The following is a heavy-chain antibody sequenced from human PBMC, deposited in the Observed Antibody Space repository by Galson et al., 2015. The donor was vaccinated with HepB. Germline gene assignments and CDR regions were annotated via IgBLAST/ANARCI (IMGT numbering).Heavy chain of an antibody. CDR3: ARVDGSYVFGY. Sequence: SLRLSCKASGFTFCSYEMNWVRQAPGKGLEWVSYISSYGSTIYYTDSVKGRFTIARDNAKNSLYLQMNSLRAEDTAVYYCARVDGSYVFGYWGQGTLVTVSS. CDR1: GFTFCSYE. D-gene: IGHD1-26*01. V-gene: IGHV3-48*03. CDR2: ISSYGSTI. J-gene: IGHJ4*02.